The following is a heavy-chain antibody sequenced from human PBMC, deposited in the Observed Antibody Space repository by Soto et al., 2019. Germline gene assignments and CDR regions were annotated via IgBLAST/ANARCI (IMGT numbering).Heavy chain of an antibody. CDR2: ISAYNGNT. D-gene: IGHD6-6*01. CDR3: ARLKSSSYYYYYGMDV. Sequence: QVQLMQSGAEVKKPGASVKVSCKASGYTFTSYGISWVRQAPGQGLEWMGWISAYNGNTNYAQKLQGRVTMTTDTSTSTAYMELRSLRSDDTAVYYCARLKSSSYYYYYGMDVWGQGTTVTVSS. J-gene: IGHJ6*02. CDR1: GYTFTSYG. V-gene: IGHV1-18*01.